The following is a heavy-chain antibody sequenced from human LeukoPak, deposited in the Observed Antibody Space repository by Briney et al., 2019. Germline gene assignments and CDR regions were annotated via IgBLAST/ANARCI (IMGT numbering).Heavy chain of an antibody. CDR3: AKSQYSSSPSY. Sequence: GGSLRLSCAASGFTYSSYWMSWVRQAPGKGLEWVANIKEDGSEKYYLHSVKGRFTISRDNSKNTLYLQMNSLRAEDTAVYYCAKSQYSSSPSYWGQGTLVTVSS. J-gene: IGHJ4*02. D-gene: IGHD6-13*01. CDR1: GFTYSSYW. CDR2: IKEDGSEK. V-gene: IGHV3-7*01.